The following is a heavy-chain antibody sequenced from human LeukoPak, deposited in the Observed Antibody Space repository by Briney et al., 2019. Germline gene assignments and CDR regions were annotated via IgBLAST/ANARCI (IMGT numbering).Heavy chain of an antibody. Sequence: PERSLRLSCAASGFTFRIYAMHWVRPAPGKGLEWVAVISYDDGSNKYYADSVKGRFTISRDNSKNTLYLQMNGLRPEDTAVYYCAREGPASSWSRFDPWGQGTLVTVSS. J-gene: IGHJ5*02. CDR3: AREGPASSWSRFDP. CDR1: GFTFRIYA. D-gene: IGHD6-13*01. CDR2: ISYDDGSNK. V-gene: IGHV3-30-3*01.